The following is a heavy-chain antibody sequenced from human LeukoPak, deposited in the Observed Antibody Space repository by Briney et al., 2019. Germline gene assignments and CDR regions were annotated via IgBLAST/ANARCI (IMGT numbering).Heavy chain of an antibody. D-gene: IGHD4-17*01. CDR3: ARETVTTGHGMDV. Sequence: SETLSLTCTVSGGSISSYYWTWIRQPPGKGLEWIGYIYYSGSTNYNPSLKSRVTISVDTSKNQFSLKLSSVTAADTAVYYCARETVTTGHGMDVWGQGTTVTASS. J-gene: IGHJ6*02. CDR1: GGSISSYY. V-gene: IGHV4-59*01. CDR2: IYYSGST.